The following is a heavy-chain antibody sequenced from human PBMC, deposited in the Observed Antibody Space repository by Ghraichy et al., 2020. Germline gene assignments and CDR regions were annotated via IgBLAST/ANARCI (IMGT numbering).Heavy chain of an antibody. CDR3: ARDRRPYYYDSSGYYSNWFDP. Sequence: SQTRSLTCAVYGGSFSGYYWSWIRQPPGKGLEWIGEINHSGSTNYNPSLKSRVTISVDTSKNQFSLKLSSVTAADTAVYYCARDRRPYYYDSSGYYSNWFDPWGQGTLVTVSS. D-gene: IGHD3-22*01. CDR2: INHSGST. CDR1: GGSFSGYY. J-gene: IGHJ5*02. V-gene: IGHV4-34*01.